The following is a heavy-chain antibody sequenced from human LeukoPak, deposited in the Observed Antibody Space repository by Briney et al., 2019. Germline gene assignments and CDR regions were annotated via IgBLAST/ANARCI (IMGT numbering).Heavy chain of an antibody. CDR2: ISWNSGSI. J-gene: IGHJ3*02. Sequence: PGGSLRLSCAASGFTFDDYAMHWVGKAPGKGLEGVSGISWNSGSIGYADSVKGRFTISRDNAKNSLYLQMNSLRAEDTALYYCARGGAAGTFSAFDIWGQGTMVTVSS. D-gene: IGHD6-13*01. V-gene: IGHV3-9*01. CDR1: GFTFDDYA. CDR3: ARGGAAGTFSAFDI.